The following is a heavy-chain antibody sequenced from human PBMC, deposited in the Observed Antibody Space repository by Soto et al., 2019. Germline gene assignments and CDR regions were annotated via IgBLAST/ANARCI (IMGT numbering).Heavy chain of an antibody. CDR2: IWYDGSNK. V-gene: IGHV3-33*01. CDR3: ARGYDYVWGSPSDYGMDV. CDR1: GFTFSSYG. D-gene: IGHD3-16*01. J-gene: IGHJ6*02. Sequence: QVQLVESGGGVVQPGRSLRLSCAASGFTFSSYGMHWVRQAPGKGLEWVAVIWYDGSNKYYADSVKGRFTISRDNSKNTLYLRMNSLRAEDTAVYYCARGYDYVWGSPSDYGMDVWGQGTTVTVSS.